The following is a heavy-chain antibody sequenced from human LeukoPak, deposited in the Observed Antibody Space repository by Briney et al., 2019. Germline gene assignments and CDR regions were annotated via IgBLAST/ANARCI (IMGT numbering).Heavy chain of an antibody. D-gene: IGHD5-24*01. CDR1: GYTFTSYD. CDR3: ARVGDGYNHDFDY. CDR2: MNPNSGNT. Sequence: GASVKVSCKASGYTFTSYDINWARQATGQGLEWMGRMNPNSGNTGYAQKFQGRVTMTRNTSISTAYMELSSLRSEDTAVYYCARVGDGYNHDFDYWGQGTLVTVSS. J-gene: IGHJ4*02. V-gene: IGHV1-8*01.